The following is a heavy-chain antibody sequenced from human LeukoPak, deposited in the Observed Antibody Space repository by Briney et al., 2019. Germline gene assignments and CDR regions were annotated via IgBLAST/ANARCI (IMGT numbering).Heavy chain of an antibody. CDR2: INPNTGDT. J-gene: IGHJ4*02. D-gene: IGHD6-13*01. Sequence: ASVKVSCKASGYSFTGYFIHWVRQAPGQGLGWMGWINPNTGDTTYAPRFQGRVTMTRDTSISTAYMDLSRLTSDDTAVYYCAREDRSSWFDYWGQGTLVTVSS. CDR3: AREDRSSWFDY. CDR1: GYSFTGYF. V-gene: IGHV1-2*02.